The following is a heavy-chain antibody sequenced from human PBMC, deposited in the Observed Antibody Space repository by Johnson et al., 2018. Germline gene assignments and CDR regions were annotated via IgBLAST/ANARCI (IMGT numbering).Heavy chain of an antibody. CDR2: IGTAGDT. CDR3: ARQDVDTAMVPDYYYYMDV. D-gene: IGHD5-18*01. J-gene: IGHJ6*03. V-gene: IGHV3-13*01. CDR1: GFTFSSYD. Sequence: EVQLVESGGGLVQPGGSLRLSCAASGFTFSSYDMHWVRQATGKGLEWVSAIGTAGDTYYPGSVKGRFTISRENAKNSLYLQMNSLRAEDTAVYYCARQDVDTAMVPDYYYYMDVWGKGTTVTVSS.